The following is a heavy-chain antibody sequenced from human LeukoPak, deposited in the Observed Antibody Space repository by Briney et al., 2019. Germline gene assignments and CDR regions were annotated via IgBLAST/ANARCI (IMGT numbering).Heavy chain of an antibody. CDR3: ARGQYGSGIVY. V-gene: IGHV4-30-4*01. J-gene: IGHJ4*02. CDR2: ISSSGRT. CDR1: NGSISGYY. D-gene: IGHD3-10*01. Sequence: PSETLSLTCTVSNGSISGYYWSWIRQPPGKGLEWIGYISSSGRTYYRPSLKSRISVSMNASKNQFSLKVSSVTAADTAVFYCARGQYGSGIVYWGQGTLVTVSS.